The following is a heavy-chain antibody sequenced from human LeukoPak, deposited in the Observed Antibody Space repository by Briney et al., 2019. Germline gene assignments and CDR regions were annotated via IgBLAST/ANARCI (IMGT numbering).Heavy chain of an antibody. D-gene: IGHD5-18*01. CDR1: GGSISSYY. J-gene: IGHJ4*02. V-gene: IGHV4-4*07. CDR2: IYASGST. Sequence: PSETLSLACTVSGGSISSYYWGWIRQPAGKGLEWIGRIYASGSTNYNPSLKSRVTISVDKSKNQFSLRLSSVTAADTAVYYCAREFDSYGYFDYWGQGTLVTVSS. CDR3: AREFDSYGYFDY.